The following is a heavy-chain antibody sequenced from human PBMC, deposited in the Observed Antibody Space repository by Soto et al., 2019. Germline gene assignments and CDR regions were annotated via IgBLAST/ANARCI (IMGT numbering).Heavy chain of an antibody. D-gene: IGHD3-10*01. CDR2: INPYSGGT. J-gene: IGHJ5*02. Sequence: ASVKVSCKASGYTFSDYYVHWVRQAPGQGLEWMGWINPYSGGTNYAQKFQDWVTMTGDTSISTAYLELTTVISDDTAVYYCARHWMRLLWFGEAINWFDPWGQGTLVTVSS. V-gene: IGHV1-2*04. CDR3: ARHWMRLLWFGEAINWFDP. CDR1: GYTFSDYY.